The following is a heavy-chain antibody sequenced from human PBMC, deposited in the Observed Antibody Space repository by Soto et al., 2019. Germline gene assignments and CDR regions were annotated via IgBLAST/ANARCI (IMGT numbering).Heavy chain of an antibody. CDR1: GGSFSGYY. V-gene: IGHV4-34*01. Sequence: PSETLSLTCAVYGGSFSGYYWCWIRQPPGKGLEWIGEINHSGTTNYNPSLKSRVTISVDTSKNQFSLKLSSVTAADTAVYYCARVGVRDGDYGVSRFDPWGQGALVTVSS. CDR3: ARVGVRDGDYGVSRFDP. J-gene: IGHJ5*02. CDR2: INHSGTT. D-gene: IGHD4-17*01.